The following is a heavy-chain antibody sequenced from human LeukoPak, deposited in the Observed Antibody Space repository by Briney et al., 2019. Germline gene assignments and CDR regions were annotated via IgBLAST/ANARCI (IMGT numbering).Heavy chain of an antibody. CDR3: TTENIYEDAFDI. CDR2: IKSKTDGGTT. V-gene: IGHV3-15*07. J-gene: IGHJ3*02. Sequence: GKSLRLSCAASGFTFRSYGMHWVRQAPGKGLEWVGRIKSKTDGGTTDYAAPVKGRFTISRDDSKNTLYLQMNSLKTEDTAVYYCTTENIYEDAFDIWGQGTMVTVSS. CDR1: GFTFRSYG. D-gene: IGHD2/OR15-2a*01.